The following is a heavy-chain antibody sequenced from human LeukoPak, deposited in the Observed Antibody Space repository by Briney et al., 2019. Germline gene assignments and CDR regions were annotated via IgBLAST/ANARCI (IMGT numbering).Heavy chain of an antibody. CDR2: IYYSGST. D-gene: IGHD6-6*01. J-gene: IGHJ4*02. Sequence: SETLSLTCTVSGGSISSSSYYWGWIRQPPGKGLEWIGSIYYSGSTYYNPSLKSRVTISVDTSKNQFSLKLSSVTAEDTAVYYCARVSGSSSIVDYWGQGTLVTVSS. V-gene: IGHV4-39*07. CDR1: GGSISSSSYY. CDR3: ARVSGSSSIVDY.